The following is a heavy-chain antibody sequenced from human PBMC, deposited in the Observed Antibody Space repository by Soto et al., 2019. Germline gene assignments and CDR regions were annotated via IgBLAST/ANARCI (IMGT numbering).Heavy chain of an antibody. J-gene: IGHJ2*01. CDR2: LNIAGTI. V-gene: IGHV4-4*07. CDR3: ARDRGEYTSSWFWYFSH. CDR1: GASISSFN. Sequence: SETLSLTCSVSGASISSFNWNWVRQPAGKGPEWVGRLNIAGTINYNPSLKSRITMSMDTSKNQISLHLRSVTAADTAIYYCARDRGEYTSSWFWYFSHWGDGTLVTVSS. D-gene: IGHD6-13*01.